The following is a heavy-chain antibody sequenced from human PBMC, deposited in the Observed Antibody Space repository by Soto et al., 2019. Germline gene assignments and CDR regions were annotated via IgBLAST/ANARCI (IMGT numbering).Heavy chain of an antibody. D-gene: IGHD7-27*01. J-gene: IGHJ6*03. V-gene: IGHV3-15*01. Sequence: GSLRLSCAASGFTFSNAWMSWVRQAPGKGLEWVGRIKSKTDGGTTDYAAPVKGRFTISGDDSKNTLYLQMNSLKTEDTAVYYCTTDLLGYYYYYYMDVWGKGTTVTVSS. CDR2: IKSKTDGGTT. CDR3: TTDLLGYYYYYYMDV. CDR1: GFTFSNAW.